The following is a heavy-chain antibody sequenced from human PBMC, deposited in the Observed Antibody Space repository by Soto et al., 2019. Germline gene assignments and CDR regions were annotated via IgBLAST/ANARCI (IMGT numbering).Heavy chain of an antibody. J-gene: IGHJ5*02. CDR2: IYYSGST. D-gene: IGHD2-15*01. Sequence: SETLSLTCPVSGGSISSGDYYWSWIRQPPGKGLEWIGYIYYSGSTYYNPSLKSRVTISVDTSKNQFSLKLSSVTAADTAVYYCASGLGYCSGGSCYEEGYNWFDPWGQGTLVTVSS. V-gene: IGHV4-30-4*01. CDR1: GGSISSGDYY. CDR3: ASGLGYCSGGSCYEEGYNWFDP.